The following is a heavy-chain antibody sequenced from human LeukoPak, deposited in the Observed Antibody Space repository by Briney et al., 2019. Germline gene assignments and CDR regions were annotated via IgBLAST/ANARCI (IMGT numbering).Heavy chain of an antibody. CDR3: ARRDRSGWYDFDY. V-gene: IGHV5-10-1*01. CDR1: GCSFTNYW. Sequence: RGASLQISCQGSGCSFTNYWISWVRQLPGKGLEWMARIDPSDSYTNYSPSFQGRVTISVDKSISTVYLQWSSLKASDTAIYYCARRDRSGWYDFDYWGQGTLVTVSS. J-gene: IGHJ4*02. D-gene: IGHD6-19*01. CDR2: IDPSDSYT.